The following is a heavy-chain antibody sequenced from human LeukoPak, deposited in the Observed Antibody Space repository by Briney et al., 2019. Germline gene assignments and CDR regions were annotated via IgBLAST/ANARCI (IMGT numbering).Heavy chain of an antibody. CDR3: ARVGGYNSYFDY. CDR2: IKSDGSST. V-gene: IGHV3-74*01. CDR1: GFTFSSHW. D-gene: IGHD5-24*01. J-gene: IGHJ4*02. Sequence: PGGSLRLSCAASGFTFSSHWMHWVRQAPGEGQVWVSSIKSDGSSTDYADSVKCRVTISRDNAKNTLHLQMNSLRAEDTAVYFCARVGGYNSYFDYWGQGALVTVSS.